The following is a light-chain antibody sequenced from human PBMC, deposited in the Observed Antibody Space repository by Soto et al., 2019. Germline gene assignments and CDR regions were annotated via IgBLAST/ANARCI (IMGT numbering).Light chain of an antibody. Sequence: EIVMTQSPATLSVSPGERATLSCRASQSVSSNLAWYQQKPGQAPRLLIYGASTRATGIPARFSGSGSGTEFTLTISSLQSEDFAVYYCQQYNNWPPYTFGQGTKVGYQT. V-gene: IGKV3-15*01. J-gene: IGKJ2*01. CDR2: GAS. CDR1: QSVSSN. CDR3: QQYNNWPPYT.